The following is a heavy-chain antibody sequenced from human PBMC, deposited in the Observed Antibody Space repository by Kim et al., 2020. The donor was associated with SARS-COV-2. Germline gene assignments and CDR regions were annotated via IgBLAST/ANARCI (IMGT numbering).Heavy chain of an antibody. J-gene: IGHJ5*02. V-gene: IGHV3-23*01. CDR2: ISGSST. D-gene: IGHD3-16*01. CDR1: GFTFSSYA. Sequence: GGSLRLSCAASGFTFSSYAMTWVRQAPGKGLEWVASISGSSTYYADSVKGRFTVSRDNSKNTLYLQMKSLRVEDTAVYYCVKDRMIRWVLTPWGQGTLVT. CDR3: VKDRMIRWVLTP.